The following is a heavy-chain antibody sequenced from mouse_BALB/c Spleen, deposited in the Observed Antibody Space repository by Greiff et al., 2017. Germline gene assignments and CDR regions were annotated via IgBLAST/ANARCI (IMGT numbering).Heavy chain of an antibody. CDR2: IDPANGNT. CDR3: AGRGSNCEGGGEGGTVAVGGERQGVGEVC. Sequence: EVQLQQSGAELVKPGASVKLSCTASGFNIKDTYMHWVKQRPEQGLEWIGRIDPANGNTKYDPKFQGKATITADTSSNTAYLQLSSLTSEDTAVYYWAGRGSNCEGGGEGGTVAVGGERQGVGEVCGGA. V-gene: IGHV14-3*02. J-gene: IGHJ1*01. D-gene: IGHD1-1*01. CDR1: GFNIKDTY.